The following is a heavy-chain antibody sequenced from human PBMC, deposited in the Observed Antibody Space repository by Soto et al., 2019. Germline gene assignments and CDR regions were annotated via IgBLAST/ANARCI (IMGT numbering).Heavy chain of an antibody. J-gene: IGHJ5*02. Sequence: SETLSLTCAIYGGSFSDYYWSWIRQPPGKGLEWIGEINHNGSTNYNPSLKSRVTMSVDTSKNQFSLRLNSVTAADTAVYYCARGADTALVRGYNWFDPWGQGTLVTVSS. CDR3: ARGADTALVRGYNWFDP. V-gene: IGHV4-34*01. D-gene: IGHD5-18*01. CDR2: INHNGST. CDR1: GGSFSDYY.